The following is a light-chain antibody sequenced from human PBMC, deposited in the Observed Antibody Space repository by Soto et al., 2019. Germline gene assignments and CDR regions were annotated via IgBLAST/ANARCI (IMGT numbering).Light chain of an antibody. V-gene: IGLV2-23*01. J-gene: IGLJ1*01. CDR1: SSDVGTYKL. Sequence: QSALTQPASVSGSPGHSITISCTGTSSDVGTYKLFSWYQHHPDKAPKLILSEDNKRPSGVSNRFSGSKSGNTASLTISGLQDEDEAEYYCGSYAGSTTFVLGTGTKLTVL. CDR2: EDN. CDR3: GSYAGSTTFV.